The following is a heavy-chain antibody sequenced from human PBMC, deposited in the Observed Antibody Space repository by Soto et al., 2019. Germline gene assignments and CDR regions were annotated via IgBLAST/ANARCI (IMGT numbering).Heavy chain of an antibody. V-gene: IGHV3-30-3*01. CDR1: GFSFSISP. D-gene: IGHD7-27*01. CDR2: ISYDGTNK. CDR3: ARDPKTSGGQHWAFNYFDS. Sequence: QVQLVESGGGVVQPGRSLRLSCAASGFSFSISPMHWVRQAPGKGPEWLALISYDGTNKFYADSVKGRFTISRDNSKSTLYLQVDSLRPEDAAVYYCARDPKTSGGQHWAFNYFDSWGQGTLVTVSS. J-gene: IGHJ4*02.